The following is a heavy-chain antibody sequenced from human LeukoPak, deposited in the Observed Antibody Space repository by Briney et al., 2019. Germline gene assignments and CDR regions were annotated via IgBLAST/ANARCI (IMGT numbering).Heavy chain of an antibody. Sequence: GGSLRLSCEASGFTFSAYGMHWVRQAPGKGLEWVAFIRYDGTTRHYGDSMKGRVTISRDNSKNTVALQMNSLRAEDTGVYYCAKMEGFYGAVTTWTIDSWGQGNLVAVSS. D-gene: IGHD4-17*01. V-gene: IGHV3-30*02. CDR1: GFTFSAYG. CDR2: IRYDGTTR. J-gene: IGHJ4*02. CDR3: AKMEGFYGAVTTWTIDS.